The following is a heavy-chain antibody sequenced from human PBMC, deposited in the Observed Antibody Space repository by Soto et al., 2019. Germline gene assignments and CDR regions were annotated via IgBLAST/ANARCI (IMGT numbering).Heavy chain of an antibody. D-gene: IGHD1-7*01. CDR3: ARESGDGTNYYYGMDV. J-gene: IGHJ6*02. V-gene: IGHV1-2*02. CDR1: GYTFTGYY. Sequence: ASVKVSCKASGYTFTGYYMHWVRQAPGQRLEWMGWINPNSGGTNYAQKFQGRVTMTRDTSISTAYMELSRLRSDDTAVYYCARESGDGTNYYYGMDVWGQGTTVTVSS. CDR2: INPNSGGT.